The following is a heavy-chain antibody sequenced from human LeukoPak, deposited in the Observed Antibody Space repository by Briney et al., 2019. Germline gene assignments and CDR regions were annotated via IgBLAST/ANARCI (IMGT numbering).Heavy chain of an antibody. CDR1: GFTFSSYA. D-gene: IGHD6-13*01. J-gene: IGHJ4*02. CDR2: ISGSGGST. V-gene: IGHV3-23*01. CDR3: AKGALAAAGSGFEY. Sequence: GGSLRLYCAASGFTFSSYAMNWVRQAPGKGLEWVSGISGSGGSTSYAASVRGRSTISRDISKDTLYLQMNSLRAEYTAVYYCAKGALAAAGSGFEYWGQGTLVTVFS.